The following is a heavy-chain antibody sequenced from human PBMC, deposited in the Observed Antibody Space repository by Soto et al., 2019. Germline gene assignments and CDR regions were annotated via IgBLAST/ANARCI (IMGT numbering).Heavy chain of an antibody. CDR1: GFTFSNYA. Sequence: EVHLLESGGGLVQPGGSLRLSCTASGFTFSNYAMSWVRQAPAKGLEWVSAISGRGGSTYYADSVKGRFTISRDNSKNMLFLQMNSLRAEDTALYYCAKDSTVTTSLYSYYYGLDVWGQGTTVTVSS. CDR2: ISGRGGST. D-gene: IGHD4-17*01. CDR3: AKDSTVTTSLYSYYYGLDV. J-gene: IGHJ6*01. V-gene: IGHV3-23*01.